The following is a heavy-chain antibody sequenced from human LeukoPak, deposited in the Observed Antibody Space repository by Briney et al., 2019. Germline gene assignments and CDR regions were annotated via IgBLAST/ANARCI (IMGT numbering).Heavy chain of an antibody. Sequence: GGSLRLSCAASGFTFSSHAMSWVRQAPGKGLEWVSAISGSGGSTYYADSVKGRFTISRDNSKNTLYLQMNSLRAEDMAVYYCAKDRARYFDWLFNYWGQGTLVTVSS. CDR2: ISGSGGST. V-gene: IGHV3-23*01. J-gene: IGHJ4*02. CDR3: AKDRARYFDWLFNY. D-gene: IGHD3-9*01. CDR1: GFTFSSHA.